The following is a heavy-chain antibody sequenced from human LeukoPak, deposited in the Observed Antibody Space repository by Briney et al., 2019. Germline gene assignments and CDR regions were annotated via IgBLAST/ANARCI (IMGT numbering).Heavy chain of an antibody. D-gene: IGHD1-26*01. V-gene: IGHV3-23*01. CDR2: ISGSGGST. CDR1: GFTFSSYA. J-gene: IGHJ3*02. Sequence: PGGSLRLSCAASGFTFSSYAMSWVRQAPGKGLEWVSAISGSGGSTYYADSVKGRFTISRDNSKNTLYLQMNSLRAEDTAVYYCARDYTRFRSSDAFDIWGQGTMVTVSS. CDR3: ARDYTRFRSSDAFDI.